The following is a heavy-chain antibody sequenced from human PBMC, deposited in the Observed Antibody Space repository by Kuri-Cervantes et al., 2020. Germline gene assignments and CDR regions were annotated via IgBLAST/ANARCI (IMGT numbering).Heavy chain of an antibody. Sequence: GGSLRLSCAASGSTFSSYEMNWVRQAPGKGLEWVSYISSSGSTIYYADSVKGRFTISRDNAKNSLYLQMNSLRAEDTAVYYCARGGCSGGSCYSGAFDIWGQGTMVTVSS. CDR2: ISSSGSTI. CDR1: GSTFSSYE. D-gene: IGHD2-15*01. V-gene: IGHV3-48*03. J-gene: IGHJ3*02. CDR3: ARGGCSGGSCYSGAFDI.